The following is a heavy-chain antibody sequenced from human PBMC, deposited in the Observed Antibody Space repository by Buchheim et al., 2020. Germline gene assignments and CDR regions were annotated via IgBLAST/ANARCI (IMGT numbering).Heavy chain of an antibody. CDR1: GGSFSGYY. CDR2: INHSGST. D-gene: IGHD5-18*01. V-gene: IGHV4-34*01. CDR3: ARVRGYSYGYLDY. Sequence: QVQLQQWGAGLLKPSETLSLTCAVYGGSFSGYYWSWIRQPPGKGLEWIGEINHSGSTNYNPSLNSRVTISVDTSKNHFSLKLSSVNAADTAVYYCARVRGYSYGYLDYWGQGTL. J-gene: IGHJ4*02.